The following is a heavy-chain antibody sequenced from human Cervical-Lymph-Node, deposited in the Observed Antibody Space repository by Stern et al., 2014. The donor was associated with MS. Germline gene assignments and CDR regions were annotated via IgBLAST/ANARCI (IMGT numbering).Heavy chain of an antibody. CDR1: GGAFNVYA. V-gene: IGHV1-69*01. CDR2: IIPIIGIA. Sequence: QVQLVQSGAEVKQPGSSVKVSCQASGGAFNVYAINWLRQAPGQGLEWMGGIIPIIGIANYAQKFQGRVMITADESTRTSSMQLSSLTSNDTAVYYCARDGRHTNNYGLDVWGQGTTVTVSS. J-gene: IGHJ6*02. CDR3: ARDGRHTNNYGLDV.